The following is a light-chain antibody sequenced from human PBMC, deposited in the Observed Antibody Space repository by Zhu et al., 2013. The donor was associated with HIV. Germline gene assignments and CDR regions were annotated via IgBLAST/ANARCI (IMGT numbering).Light chain of an antibody. CDR2: ATS. CDR1: RGVTNW. J-gene: IGKJ1*01. CDR3: QQTNNFSGA. V-gene: IGKV1-12*01. Sequence: QMTQSPSSVSASVGGRVTIACRASRGVTNWLAWYQQKPGKAPKLLIYATSTLHSGVPSRFTGGGSGTEFTLTINNLQPEDFATYYCQQTNNFSGAFGQGTKVEMK.